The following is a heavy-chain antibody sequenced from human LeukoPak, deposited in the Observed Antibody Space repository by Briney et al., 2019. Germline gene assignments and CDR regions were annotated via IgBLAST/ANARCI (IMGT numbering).Heavy chain of an antibody. CDR2: IYYSGST. Sequence: SETLSLTCTVSGGSISSYYWSWIRQPPGKGLEWIGYIYYSGSTNYNPSLKCRVTISVDTSKNQFSLKLSSVTAADTAVYYCARASSMVQGFDYWGQGTLVTVSS. J-gene: IGHJ4*02. V-gene: IGHV4-59*01. CDR1: GGSISSYY. CDR3: ARASSMVQGFDY. D-gene: IGHD3-10*01.